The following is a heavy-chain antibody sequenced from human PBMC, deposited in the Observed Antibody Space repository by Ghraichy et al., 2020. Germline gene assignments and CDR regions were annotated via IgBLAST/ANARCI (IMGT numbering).Heavy chain of an antibody. V-gene: IGHV3-74*01. CDR3: ARDWELSWPGALDYDSSGYPTDHFDY. J-gene: IGHJ4*02. CDR2: INSDGSST. CDR1: GFTFSSYW. D-gene: IGHD3-22*01. Sequence: GGSLRLSCAASGFTFSSYWMHWVRQAPGKGLVWVSRINSDGSSTSYADSVKGRFTISRDNAKNTLYLQMNSLRAEDTAVYYCARDWELSWPGALDYDSSGYPTDHFDYWGQGTLVTVSS.